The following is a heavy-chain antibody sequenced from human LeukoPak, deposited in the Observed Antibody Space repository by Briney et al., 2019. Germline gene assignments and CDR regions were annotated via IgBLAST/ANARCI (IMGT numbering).Heavy chain of an antibody. CDR3: AKGGYSYGP. D-gene: IGHD5-18*01. Sequence: PGGSLRLSCAASGFTFSSYWMSWVRQAPGKGLEWVSTISSSGGSTYYADSVKGRFTISRDNSKNTLYLQMSSLRAEGTALYYCAKGGYSYGPWGQGTLVTVSS. CDR1: GFTFSSYW. CDR2: ISSSGGST. V-gene: IGHV3-23*01. J-gene: IGHJ4*02.